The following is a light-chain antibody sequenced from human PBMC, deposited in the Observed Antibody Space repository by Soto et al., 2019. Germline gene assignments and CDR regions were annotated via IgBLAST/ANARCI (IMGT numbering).Light chain of an antibody. CDR2: SAS. Sequence: EIVLTQSPSTLSLSPGERATISCRASQDVGNDLVWYHQNRGQAPRLLIYSASTWATGIPARFSGSGSGTDFTLTISSLEPEDFAAYYCQQRSNWPPTFGGGTKVEIK. J-gene: IGKJ4*01. V-gene: IGKV3-11*01. CDR3: QQRSNWPPT. CDR1: QDVGND.